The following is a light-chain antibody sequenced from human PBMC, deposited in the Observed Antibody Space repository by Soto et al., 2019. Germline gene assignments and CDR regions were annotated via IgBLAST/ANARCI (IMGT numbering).Light chain of an antibody. CDR3: QQRSNWPQT. CDR1: QSISSNF. Sequence: EIVLTQSPGTLSLSPGEGATLSCRASQSISSNFLAWYQQKRGQAPRLLIHGASNRATGIPARFSGSGSGTDFTLTISSLEPEDFAVYYCQQRSNWPQTFGQGTKVDIK. V-gene: IGKV3-11*01. CDR2: GAS. J-gene: IGKJ1*01.